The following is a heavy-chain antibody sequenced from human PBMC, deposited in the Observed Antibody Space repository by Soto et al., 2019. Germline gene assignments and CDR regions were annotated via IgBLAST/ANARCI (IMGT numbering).Heavy chain of an antibody. CDR1: GGSFSGYY. CDR2: INHSGST. J-gene: IGHJ5*02. V-gene: IGHV4-34*01. D-gene: IGHD2-2*01. CDR3: ARDPSQPYQLPPPNWFDP. Sequence: SETLSLTCAVYGGSFSGYYWSWIRQPPGKGLEWIGEINHSGSTNYNPSLKSRVTISVDTSKNQFSLKLSSVTAADTAVYYCARDPSQPYQLPPPNWFDPWGQGTLVTVSS.